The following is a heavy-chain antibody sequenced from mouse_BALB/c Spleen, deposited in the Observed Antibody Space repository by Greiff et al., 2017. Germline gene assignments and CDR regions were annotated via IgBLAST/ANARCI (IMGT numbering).Heavy chain of an antibody. CDR3: ARDRARWYFDV. V-gene: IGHV7-3*02. CDR2: IRNKANGYTT. CDR1: GFTFTDYY. Sequence: EVQLVESGGGLVQPGGSLRLSCATSGFTFTDYYMSWVRQPPGKALEWLGFIRNKANGYTTEYSASVKGRFTISRDNSQSILYLQMNTLRAEDSATYYCARDRARWYFDVWGAGTTVTVSS. J-gene: IGHJ1*01.